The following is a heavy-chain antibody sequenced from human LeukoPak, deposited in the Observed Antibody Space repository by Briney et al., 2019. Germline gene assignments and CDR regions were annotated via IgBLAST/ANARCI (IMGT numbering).Heavy chain of an antibody. CDR3: ARDRLPNEDIVVVPTE. Sequence: GASVKVSCKASGYTFTSYGISWVRQAPGQGLEWMGWLSAYNGNTNYAQKLQGRVTMTTDTSTSTAYMEQRSLRSDDTAVYYCARDRLPNEDIVVVPTEWGQGTLVTVSS. D-gene: IGHD2-2*01. J-gene: IGHJ4*02. CDR2: LSAYNGNT. CDR1: GYTFTSYG. V-gene: IGHV1-18*01.